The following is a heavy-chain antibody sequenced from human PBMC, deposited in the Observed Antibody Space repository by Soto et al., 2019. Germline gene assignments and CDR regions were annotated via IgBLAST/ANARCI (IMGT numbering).Heavy chain of an antibody. CDR1: GFTFSSYA. V-gene: IGHV3-23*01. CDR2: ISGSGGST. Sequence: GGSLRLSCAASGFTFSSYAMSWVRQAPGKGLEWVSAISGSGGSTYYADSVKGRFTISRDNSKNTLYLQMNSLRAEDTAVYYCAKQVTSVYYYGSGSMDVWGQGTTVTVSS. CDR3: AKQVTSVYYYGSGSMDV. J-gene: IGHJ6*02. D-gene: IGHD3-10*01.